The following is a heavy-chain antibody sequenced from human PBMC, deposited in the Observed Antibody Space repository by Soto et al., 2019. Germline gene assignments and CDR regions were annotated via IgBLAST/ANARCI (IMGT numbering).Heavy chain of an antibody. D-gene: IGHD6-13*01. CDR2: TYYRSKWYS. V-gene: IGHV6-1*01. CDR3: ARGRQQLEDGDAFDI. Sequence: SQTLSLTCVISGDSVSSNLASWSCIRQSPSRGLEWLGRTYYRSKWYSYYALSVKSRITINPDTSKNQFSLHLSSVTPEDTAVYYCARGRQQLEDGDAFDIWGQGTMVTVSS. CDR1: GDSVSSNLAS. J-gene: IGHJ3*02.